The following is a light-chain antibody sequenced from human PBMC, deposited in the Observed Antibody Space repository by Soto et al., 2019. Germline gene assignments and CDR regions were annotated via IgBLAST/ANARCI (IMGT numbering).Light chain of an antibody. CDR3: SSYSSSSSLVI. CDR1: SSDVGFYNH. J-gene: IGLJ2*01. V-gene: IGLV2-14*01. CDR2: EVT. Sequence: QSVLTQPASVSGSPGQSITISCSGTSSDVGFYNHVSWYQQHPGEAPKLLIYEVTIRPSGVSNRFSGSKSGNTASLTVSGLQAEDEGDYYCSSYSSSSSLVIFGGGTKLTVL.